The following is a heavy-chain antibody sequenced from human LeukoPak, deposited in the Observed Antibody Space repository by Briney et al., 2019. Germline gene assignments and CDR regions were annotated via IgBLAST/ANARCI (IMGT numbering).Heavy chain of an antibody. Sequence: SQTLSLTCTVSGGSISSGDYYWSWIRQPPGKGLEWIGYIYYSGSPYYNPSLKRRVTISVDTSKNQFSLKLSSVTAADTAVYYCARVRYYYGSGSLDDYWGQGTLVTVSS. CDR3: ARVRYYYGSGSLDDY. D-gene: IGHD3-10*01. J-gene: IGHJ4*02. V-gene: IGHV4-30-4*01. CDR2: IYYSGSP. CDR1: GGSISSGDYY.